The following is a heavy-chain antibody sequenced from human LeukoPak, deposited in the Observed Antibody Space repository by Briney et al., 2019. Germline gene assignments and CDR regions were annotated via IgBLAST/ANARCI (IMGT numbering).Heavy chain of an antibody. CDR1: GGSISSYY. CDR2: IYYSGST. V-gene: IGHV4-59*08. J-gene: IGHJ4*02. CDR3: ARHGVLRYFDY. Sequence: SETLSLTCTVSGGSISSYYWSWLRQPPGKGLEWIGYIYYSGSTNYNPSLKSRVTISVDTSKNQFSLKLSSVTAADTAVYYCARHGVLRYFDYWGQGTLVTVSS. D-gene: IGHD3-9*01.